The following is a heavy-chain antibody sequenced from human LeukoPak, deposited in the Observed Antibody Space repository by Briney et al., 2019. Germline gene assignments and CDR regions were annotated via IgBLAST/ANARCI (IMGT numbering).Heavy chain of an antibody. V-gene: IGHV1-8*01. CDR3: ARVTAYCGGDCYSDY. CDR2: MNPNSGNT. D-gene: IGHD2-21*02. J-gene: IGHJ4*02. CDR1: GYTFTSYD. Sequence: ASVKVSCKASGYTFTSYDINWVRQATGQGLEWMGWMNPNSGNTGYAQKFQGRATMTRNTSISTAYMELSSLRSEDTAVYYCARVTAYCGGDCYSDYWGQGTLVTVSS.